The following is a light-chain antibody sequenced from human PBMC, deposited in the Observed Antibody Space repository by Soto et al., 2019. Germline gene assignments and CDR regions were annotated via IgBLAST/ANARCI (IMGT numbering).Light chain of an antibody. CDR1: QSIGDS. J-gene: IGKJ5*01. CDR3: QQYNNWLPIT. CDR2: AAS. V-gene: IGKV1-5*01. Sequence: DIQMTQSPSTLSASLGDRVTITCRASQSIGDSLAWYQQKPGKAPKLLIYAASTLQSGVPSRFSGSGSGTDFTLTLSSLQSEDFAFYYCQQYNNWLPITFGQGTRLEIK.